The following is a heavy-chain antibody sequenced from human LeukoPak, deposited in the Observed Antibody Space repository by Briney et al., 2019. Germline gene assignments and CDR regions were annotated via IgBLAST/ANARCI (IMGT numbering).Heavy chain of an antibody. J-gene: IGHJ6*03. D-gene: IGHD2-15*01. CDR1: GYTFTSYG. CDR3: AREPLERGIYYMDV. Sequence: GASVKVSCKASGYTFTSYGISWVRQAPGQGLEWMGWISAYNGNTNYAQKLQGRVTMTTHTSTSTAYMELRSLRSDDTAVYYCAREPLERGIYYMDVWGKGTTVTVSS. CDR2: ISAYNGNT. V-gene: IGHV1-18*01.